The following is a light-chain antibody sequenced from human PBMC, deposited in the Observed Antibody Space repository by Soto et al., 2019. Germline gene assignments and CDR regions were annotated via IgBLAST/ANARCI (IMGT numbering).Light chain of an antibody. CDR1: QDIRTE. J-gene: IGKJ1*01. CDR2: GAT. V-gene: IGKV1-6*01. Sequence: ALQMTQSPSSLSASVGDRVTITCRASQDIRTELGWYQQKPGKAPKLLIYGATTLQSGVPSRFSGSGSGTDFTLTISVLQPEDFATYYCLQDYNYPRTFGQGTKVDIK. CDR3: LQDYNYPRT.